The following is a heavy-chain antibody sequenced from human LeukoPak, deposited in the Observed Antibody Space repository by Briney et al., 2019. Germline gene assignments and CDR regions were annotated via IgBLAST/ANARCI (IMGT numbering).Heavy chain of an antibody. Sequence: ASVKISCKASGYTFTINHIQWVRQATGQGLEWMGWMNPNSGNTGYAQKFQGRVTMTRNTSISTAYMELSSLRSEDTAVYYCARRWTITIFGVVIANGMDVWGQGTTVTVSS. V-gene: IGHV1-8*02. J-gene: IGHJ6*02. D-gene: IGHD3-3*01. CDR1: GYTFTINH. CDR2: MNPNSGNT. CDR3: ARRWTITIFGVVIANGMDV.